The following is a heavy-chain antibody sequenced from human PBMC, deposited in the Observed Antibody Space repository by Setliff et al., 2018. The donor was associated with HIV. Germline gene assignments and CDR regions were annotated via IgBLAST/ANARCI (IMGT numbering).Heavy chain of an antibody. CDR2: LYDTGRT. Sequence: SETLSLTCSVSGGSVIKDNFYWGWIRQAPTKGLEWIGTLYDTGRTYYNPPLKSRVSIFVDTTKNEFSLNLRSVTAADTDVYFCVNSGYDGDYYYYYMDVWGKGTTVTVSS. D-gene: IGHD5-12*01. J-gene: IGHJ6*03. V-gene: IGHV4-39*01. CDR1: GGSVIKDNFY. CDR3: VNSGYDGDYYYYYMDV.